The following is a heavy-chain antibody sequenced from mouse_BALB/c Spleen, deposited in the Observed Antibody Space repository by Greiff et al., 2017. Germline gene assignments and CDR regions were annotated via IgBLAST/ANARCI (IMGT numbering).Heavy chain of an antibody. CDR1: GDSITSGY. D-gene: IGHD1-2*01. CDR3: ARYPSITTATYWYFDV. CDR2: ISYSGST. V-gene: IGHV3-8*02. Sequence: DVKLQESGPSLVKPSQTLSLTCSVTGDSITSGYWNWIRKFPGNKLEYMGYISYSGSTYYNPSLKSRISITRDTSKNQYYLQLNSVTTEDTATYYCARYPSITTATYWYFDVWGAGTTVTVSS. J-gene: IGHJ1*01.